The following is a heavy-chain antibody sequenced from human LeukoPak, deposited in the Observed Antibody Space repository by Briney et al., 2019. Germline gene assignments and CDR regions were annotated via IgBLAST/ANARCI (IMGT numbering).Heavy chain of an antibody. CDR2: IHHSGSS. Sequence: SQTLSLTCTISADSLSSGGHYWAWIRQLPGKGLESIGFIHHSGSSRHNPSLKDRVAISVDASRKQFALRLSSVTAADTAIYYCARGGNRFGGFYFDYWGQGIQVIVSS. CDR3: ARGGNRFGGFYFDY. V-gene: IGHV4-31*03. D-gene: IGHD3-10*01. CDR1: ADSLSSGGHY. J-gene: IGHJ4*02.